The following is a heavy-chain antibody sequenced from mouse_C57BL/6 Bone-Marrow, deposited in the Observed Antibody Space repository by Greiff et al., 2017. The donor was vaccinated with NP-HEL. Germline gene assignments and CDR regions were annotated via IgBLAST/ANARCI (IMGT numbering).Heavy chain of an antibody. J-gene: IGHJ4*01. V-gene: IGHV2-9-1*01. Sequence: VQVVESGPGLVAPSQSLSITCTVSGFSLTSYAISWVRQPPGKGLEWLGVIWTGGGTNYTSALKSRLSISKDNSKSQVFLKMNSLQTDDTARYYCARNRLRRRRVGAMDYWGQGTSVTVSS. CDR1: GFSLTSYA. CDR2: IWTGGGT. CDR3: ARNRLRRRRVGAMDY. D-gene: IGHD2-4*01.